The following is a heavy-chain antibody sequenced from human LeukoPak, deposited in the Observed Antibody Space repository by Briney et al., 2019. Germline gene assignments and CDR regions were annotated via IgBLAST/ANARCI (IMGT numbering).Heavy chain of an antibody. Sequence: VASVKVSCKASGGTFSCYAISWVRQAPGQGLEWMGGIIPIFGTANYAQKFQGRVTITADKSTSTAYMELSSLRSEDTAVYYCARGTRNWAYCGGDCYWGYGYWGQGTLVTVSS. V-gene: IGHV1-69*06. J-gene: IGHJ4*02. D-gene: IGHD2-21*02. CDR1: GGTFSCYA. CDR2: IIPIFGTA. CDR3: ARGTRNWAYCGGDCYWGYGY.